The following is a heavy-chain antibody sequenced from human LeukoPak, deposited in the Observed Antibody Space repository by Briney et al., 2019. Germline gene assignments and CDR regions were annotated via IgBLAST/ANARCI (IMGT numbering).Heavy chain of an antibody. Sequence: GGSLRLSCAASGFTFSSYGMHWVRQAPGKGLEWVAFIRYDGSNKYYADSVKGRFTISRDNSKNTLYLQMNSLRAEDTAVYYCAKDLPKSVAGFFGYWGQGTLVTVSS. J-gene: IGHJ4*02. D-gene: IGHD6-19*01. CDR3: AKDLPKSVAGFFGY. V-gene: IGHV3-30*02. CDR1: GFTFSSYG. CDR2: IRYDGSNK.